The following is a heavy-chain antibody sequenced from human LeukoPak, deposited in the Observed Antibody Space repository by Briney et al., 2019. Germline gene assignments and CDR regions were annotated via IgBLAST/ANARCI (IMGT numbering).Heavy chain of an antibody. CDR1: GFTFRSHG. Sequence: PTGGSLRLSCVGFGFTFRSHGMNWVRQAPGKGLEWISYISSSADRIYYADSVRGRLAISRDNDRNSLFLEMNTLRAEDTAVYYCAITDDYGGNSLADYWGQGTLVTVSS. CDR2: ISSSADRI. D-gene: IGHD4-23*01. J-gene: IGHJ4*02. V-gene: IGHV3-48*01. CDR3: AITDDYGGNSLADY.